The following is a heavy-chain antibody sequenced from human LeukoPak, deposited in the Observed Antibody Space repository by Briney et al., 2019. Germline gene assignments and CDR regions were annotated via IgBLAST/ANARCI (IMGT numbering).Heavy chain of an antibody. Sequence: PGGSLRLSCAASGFTFSHYSMNWVRQAPGKGLEWVSSISSSSTYIYYADSVKGRFTISRDNAKNSLYLQMNSLRAEDTALYYCAKDSHFGSGSYYDYWGQGTLVTVSS. V-gene: IGHV3-21*04. CDR2: ISSSSTYI. D-gene: IGHD3-10*01. CDR3: AKDSHFGSGSYYDY. J-gene: IGHJ4*02. CDR1: GFTFSHYS.